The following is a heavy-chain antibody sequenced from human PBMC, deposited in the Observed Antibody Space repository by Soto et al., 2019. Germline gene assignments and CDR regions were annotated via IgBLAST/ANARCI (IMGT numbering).Heavy chain of an antibody. CDR1: GYTLTELS. CDR2: FDPEDGET. Sequence: ASVKVSCKVSGYTLTELSMHWVRQAPGKGLEWMGGFDPEDGETIYAQKFQGRVTMTEDTSTDTAYMELSSLRSEDTAVYYCATDPVVVPAAIKWFDPWGQGTLVTVSP. V-gene: IGHV1-24*01. CDR3: ATDPVVVPAAIKWFDP. J-gene: IGHJ5*02. D-gene: IGHD2-2*02.